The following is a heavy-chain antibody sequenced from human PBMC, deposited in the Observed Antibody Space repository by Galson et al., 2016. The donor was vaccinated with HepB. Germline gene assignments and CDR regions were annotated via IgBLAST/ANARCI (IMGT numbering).Heavy chain of an antibody. CDR2: IYSGGTT. V-gene: IGHV3-53*01. CDR1: EFTVSSIY. Sequence: SLRLSCAASEFTVSSIYMSWVRQAPGKGLEWVSVIYSGGTTYYADSVKGRFTISRDNSKNTLYLQMNSLRAEDTAVYYCARDQGNYYYYGMDVWGQGTTVTVSS. J-gene: IGHJ6*02. CDR3: ARDQGNYYYYGMDV.